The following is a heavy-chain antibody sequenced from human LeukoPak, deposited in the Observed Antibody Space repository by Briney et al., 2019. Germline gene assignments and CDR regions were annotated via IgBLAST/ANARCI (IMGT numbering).Heavy chain of an antibody. D-gene: IGHD2-15*01. CDR3: ARVMVVAGNGGYFLY. CDR2: IIPIFGST. Sequence: GASVKVSCKASGGSLSSFALNWVRQTPGQGLEWMGGIIPIFGSTNYAQKFQVRVTITADESTNTAYMELNSLRSEDTGVYYCARVMVVAGNGGYFLYWGQGTPVTVSS. J-gene: IGHJ1*01. V-gene: IGHV1-69*13. CDR1: GGSLSSFA.